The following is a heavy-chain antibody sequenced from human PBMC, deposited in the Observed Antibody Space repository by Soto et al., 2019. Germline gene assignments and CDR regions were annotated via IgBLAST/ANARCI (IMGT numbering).Heavy chain of an antibody. V-gene: IGHV1-3*01. D-gene: IGHD6-19*01. CDR1: GYTFTSYA. J-gene: IGHJ4*02. Sequence: QVQLVQSGAEVKKPGASVKVSCKASGYTFTSYAMHWVRQAPGQRLEWMGWINAGNGNTKYSQKFKGRVTITRDTSASTAYMELSSLRSEDTAVYYCARVYLLYSSGWAPDYWGQGTLVTVSS. CDR2: INAGNGNT. CDR3: ARVYLLYSSGWAPDY.